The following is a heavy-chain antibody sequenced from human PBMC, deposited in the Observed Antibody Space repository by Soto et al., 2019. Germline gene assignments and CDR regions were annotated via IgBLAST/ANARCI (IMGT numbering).Heavy chain of an antibody. V-gene: IGHV4-4*02. CDR2: IYHSGST. CDR3: ARGYIQLWLKYYYGMDV. D-gene: IGHD5-18*01. J-gene: IGHJ6*02. CDR1: GGSISSVNW. Sequence: SETLSLTCAVSGGSISSVNWWSWVRQPPGKGLEWIGEIYHSGSTNYNPSLKSRVTISVDKSKNQFSLKLSSVTAADTAVYYCARGYIQLWLKYYYGMDVWGQGTTVTVSS.